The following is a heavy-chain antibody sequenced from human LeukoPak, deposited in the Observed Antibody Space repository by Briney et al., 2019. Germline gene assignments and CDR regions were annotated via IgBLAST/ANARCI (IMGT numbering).Heavy chain of an antibody. D-gene: IGHD6-19*01. CDR3: ASSSGWYFQVDY. V-gene: IGHV3-11*04. J-gene: IGHJ4*02. Sequence: KPGGSLRLSCAASGFTFSDYYMSWIRQAPGKGLEWVSYISSSGSTIYYADSVKGRFTISRDNAKNSMYLQMNSLRAEDTAVYYCASSSGWYFQVDYWGQGTLVTVSS. CDR1: GFTFSDYY. CDR2: ISSSGSTI.